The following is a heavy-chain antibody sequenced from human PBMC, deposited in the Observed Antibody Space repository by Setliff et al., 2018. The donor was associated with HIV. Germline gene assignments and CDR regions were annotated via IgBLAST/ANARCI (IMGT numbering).Heavy chain of an antibody. CDR1: GYTFTGYG. Sequence: ASVKVSCKASGYTFTGYGIHWVRQARGQGLEWMGWISGYSGDTNYAQKFQGRVTMTMDTSTSTAYMALRSLRSDDTAVYYCARAGEQYSSSQYYYYYMDVWGKGTTVTVSS. V-gene: IGHV1-18*01. CDR3: ARAGEQYSSSQYYYYYMDV. CDR2: ISGYSGDT. J-gene: IGHJ6*03. D-gene: IGHD6-6*01.